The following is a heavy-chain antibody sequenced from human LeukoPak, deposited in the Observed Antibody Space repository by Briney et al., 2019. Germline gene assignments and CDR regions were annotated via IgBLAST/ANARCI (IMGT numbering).Heavy chain of an antibody. CDR3: ARDMGPSYYDLWSGYYTGIGDY. J-gene: IGHJ4*02. CDR1: GYTFTGYY. CDR2: INPNSGGT. Sequence: ASVKVSCKASGYTFTGYYMHWVRQAPGQGLEWMGWINPNSGGTNYAQKFQGRVTMTRDTSISTAYMELSRLRSDDTAVYYCARDMGPSYYDLWSGYYTGIGDYWGQGTLVTVSS. D-gene: IGHD3-3*01. V-gene: IGHV1-2*02.